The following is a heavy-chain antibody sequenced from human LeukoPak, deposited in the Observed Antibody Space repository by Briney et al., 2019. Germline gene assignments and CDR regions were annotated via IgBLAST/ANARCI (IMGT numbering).Heavy chain of an antibody. CDR3: ARVPSSALYYFDY. D-gene: IGHD3-22*01. CDR2: ISSSSSYI. J-gene: IGHJ4*02. V-gene: IGHV3-21*01. CDR1: GFTFSSYS. Sequence: GGSLRLSCAASGFTFSSYSVNWVRQAPGKGLEWVSSISSSSSYIYYADSVKGRFTISRDNAKNSLYLQMNSLRAEDTAVYYCARVPSSALYYFDYWGQGTLVTVSS.